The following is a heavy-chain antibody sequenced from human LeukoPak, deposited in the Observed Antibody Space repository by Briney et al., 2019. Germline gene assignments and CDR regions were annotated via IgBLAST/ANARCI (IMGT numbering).Heavy chain of an antibody. J-gene: IGHJ4*02. CDR1: GYSFATYW. D-gene: IGHD3-3*01. V-gene: IGHV5-51*01. CDR2: IYPGDSDT. Sequence: GESPKISCKGSGYSFATYWIGWVRQMPGKGLEWMGIIYPGDSDTRYSPSFQGQVTISADKSISTAYLQWSSLKASDTGMYYCARERASGDSYFEYWGQGTLVTVSS. CDR3: ARERASGDSYFEY.